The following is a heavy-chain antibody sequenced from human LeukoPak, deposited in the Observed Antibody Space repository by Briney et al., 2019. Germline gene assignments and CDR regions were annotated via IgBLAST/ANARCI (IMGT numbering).Heavy chain of an antibody. CDR2: ISSSGSTI. V-gene: IGHV3-48*03. J-gene: IGHJ4*02. D-gene: IGHD3-16*02. CDR1: GFTFSSYE. CDR3: ASSLIITSQNIVHSFDY. Sequence: PGGSLRLSCAASGFTFSSYEMNWVRQAPGKGLEWVSYISSSGSTIYYADSVKGRFTISRDNAKNSLYLQMNSLRAEDTAVYYCASSLIITSQNIVHSFDYWGQGTLVTVSS.